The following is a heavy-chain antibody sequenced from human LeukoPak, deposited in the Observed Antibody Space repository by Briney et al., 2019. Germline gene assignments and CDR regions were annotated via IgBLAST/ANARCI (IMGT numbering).Heavy chain of an antibody. J-gene: IGHJ4*02. V-gene: IGHV4-38-2*02. D-gene: IGHD3-22*01. CDR3: ARAAIYYDSSGYYY. CDR1: GGSISSYY. Sequence: IPSETLSLTCTVSGGSISSYYWSWIRQPPGKGLEWIGSIYHSGSTYYNPSLKSRVTISVDTSKNQFSLKLNSVTAADTAVYYCARAAIYYDSSGYYYWGQGTLVTVSS. CDR2: IYHSGST.